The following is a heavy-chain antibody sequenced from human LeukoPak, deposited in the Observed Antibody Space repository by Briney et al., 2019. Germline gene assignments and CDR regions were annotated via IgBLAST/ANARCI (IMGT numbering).Heavy chain of an antibody. J-gene: IGHJ3*02. Sequence: PSETLSLTCTVSGDSLSRAYWGWIRQSAGKGLEYIGRLYVNGSPNANPSLKGRVTMSLDTSKNQFSLKMTSVTAEDSAIYFCARMPVPIHDAFDIWGQGTAVMVSS. CDR1: GDSLSRAY. CDR3: ARMPVPIHDAFDI. CDR2: LYVNGSP. D-gene: IGHD2-2*01. V-gene: IGHV4-4*07.